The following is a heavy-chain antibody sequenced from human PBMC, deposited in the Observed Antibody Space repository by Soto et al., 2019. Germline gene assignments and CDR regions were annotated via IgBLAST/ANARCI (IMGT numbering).Heavy chain of an antibody. J-gene: IGHJ3*02. Sequence: SETLSLTCAVHGGSFSGYYWSWIRQPPGKGLEWIGEISQSGRTNYNPSLKSRVTISLDTSKNQFSLKLSSLTAADTALYYCAREYFRARGGFDTWGLGTLVTVSS. CDR2: ISQSGRT. V-gene: IGHV4-34*01. CDR1: GGSFSGYY. D-gene: IGHD3-9*01. CDR3: AREYFRARGGFDT.